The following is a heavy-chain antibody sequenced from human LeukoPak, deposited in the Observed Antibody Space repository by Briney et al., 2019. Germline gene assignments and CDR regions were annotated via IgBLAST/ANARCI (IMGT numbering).Heavy chain of an antibody. Sequence: SETLSPTCAVYGGSFSGYYWSWIRQPPGKGLEWIGEINHSGSTNYNPSLKSRVTISVDTSKNQFSLKLSSVTAADTAVYYCATSPYYYGSGSYRYYYYGMDVWGKGTTVTVSS. D-gene: IGHD3-10*01. CDR3: ATSPYYYGSGSYRYYYYGMDV. CDR2: INHSGST. V-gene: IGHV4-34*01. CDR1: GGSFSGYY. J-gene: IGHJ6*04.